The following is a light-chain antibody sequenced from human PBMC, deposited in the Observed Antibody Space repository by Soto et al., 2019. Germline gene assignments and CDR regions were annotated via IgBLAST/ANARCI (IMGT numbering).Light chain of an antibody. CDR3: QQYNSYPWT. CDR2: KAS. J-gene: IGKJ1*01. V-gene: IGKV1-5*03. Sequence: DIQMTQSPSTLYASVGDRVTITCRASQSISSWLAWYQQKPGKAPKLLIYKASSLESGVPSRCSGSGSGTEFTLTISSLQPDDFATYFCQQYNSYPWTFGQGTKVEI. CDR1: QSISSW.